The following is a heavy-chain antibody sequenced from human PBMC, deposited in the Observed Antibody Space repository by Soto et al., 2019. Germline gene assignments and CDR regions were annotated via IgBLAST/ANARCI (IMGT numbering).Heavy chain of an antibody. CDR1: GYTFTSYD. V-gene: IGHV1-8*01. CDR2: MNPNSGNT. CDR3: ARDFSPGYSGYDALFAC. D-gene: IGHD5-12*01. Sequence: GASVKVSCKASGYTFTSYDINWVRQATGQGLEWMGWMNPNSGNTGYAQKFQGRVTMTRNTSISTAYMELSSLRSEDTAVYYCARDFSPGYSGYDALFACRAQRTLVTGSS. J-gene: IGHJ4*02.